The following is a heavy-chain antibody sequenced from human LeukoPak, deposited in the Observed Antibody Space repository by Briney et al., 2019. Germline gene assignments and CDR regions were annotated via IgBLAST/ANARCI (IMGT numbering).Heavy chain of an antibody. CDR1: GFTFSSYG. CDR2: IWYDGSNK. CDR3: ARDNRDNWFDP. Sequence: GRSLRLSCAASGFTFSSYGMHWVRQAPGKGLEWVAVIWYDGSNKYYADSVKGRFTITRDNSKNTLYLQMNSLRAEDTAVYYCARDNRDNWFDPWGQGTLVTVSS. J-gene: IGHJ5*02. V-gene: IGHV3-33*01. D-gene: IGHD3-10*01.